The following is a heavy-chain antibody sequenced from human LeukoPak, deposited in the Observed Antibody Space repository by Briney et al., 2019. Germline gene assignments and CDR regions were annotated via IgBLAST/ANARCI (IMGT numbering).Heavy chain of an antibody. CDR3: AKGSGSSCYSPCDY. D-gene: IGHD2-15*01. CDR1: GLTFRNYA. V-gene: IGHV3-23*01. Sequence: GGSLRLSCAASGLTFRNYAMSWVRQAPGKGLGWVSVICANDGNTYYADAVKGRFTISRDNSKDTLYLQMDSLRAEDTAVYYCAKGSGSSCYSPCDYWGQGILVTVSS. CDR2: ICANDGNT. J-gene: IGHJ4*02.